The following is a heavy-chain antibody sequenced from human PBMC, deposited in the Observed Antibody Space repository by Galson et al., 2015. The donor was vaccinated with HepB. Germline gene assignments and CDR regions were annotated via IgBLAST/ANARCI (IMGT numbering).Heavy chain of an antibody. CDR3: ARGVASTTMGGHWFDP. CDR2: IYHSGST. Sequence: SLTCAVSGGSISSGGYSWNWIRQPPGKGLEWIGYIYHSGSTYYNPSLKSRVTISVDRSKNQFSLKLNSVTAADTAVYYCARGVASTTMGGHWFDPWGQGTLVTVSS. CDR1: GGSISSGGYS. J-gene: IGHJ5*02. V-gene: IGHV4-30-2*01. D-gene: IGHD3-10*01.